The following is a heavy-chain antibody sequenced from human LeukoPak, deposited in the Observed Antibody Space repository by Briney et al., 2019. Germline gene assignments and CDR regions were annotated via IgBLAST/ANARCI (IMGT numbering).Heavy chain of an antibody. CDR2: IYYSGST. D-gene: IGHD2-8*01. CDR3: AKDLGGTSGVGVFDI. V-gene: IGHV4-59*01. J-gene: IGHJ3*02. CDR1: GGSISSYY. Sequence: SETLSLTCTVSGGSISSYYWNWIRQPPGKGLEWIGYIYYSGSTNYNPSLKSRVTISVDTSKNQFSLKLSSVTAADTAVYYCAKDLGGTSGVGVFDIWGQGTMVTVSS.